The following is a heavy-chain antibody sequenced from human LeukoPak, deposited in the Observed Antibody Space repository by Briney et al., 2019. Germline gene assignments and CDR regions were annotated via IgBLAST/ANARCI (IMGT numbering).Heavy chain of an antibody. CDR1: GFTFSSYG. D-gene: IGHD1-26*01. J-gene: IGHJ4*02. CDR2: ISGSDGAI. Sequence: PGGSLRLSCAASGFTFSSYGMSWVRQSPGKGLEWVSAISGSDGAIYYADSVKGRFTISRDNSKNTLYLQMNSLRAEDTAVYYCAKGAGATTLMDYWGQGTLVTVSS. V-gene: IGHV3-23*01. CDR3: AKGAGATTLMDY.